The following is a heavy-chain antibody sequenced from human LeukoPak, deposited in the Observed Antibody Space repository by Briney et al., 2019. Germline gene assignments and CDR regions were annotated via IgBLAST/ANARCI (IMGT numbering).Heavy chain of an antibody. V-gene: IGHV3-7*04. CDR2: IREDGTEK. CDR3: PRDPVGVDYAGITDY. D-gene: IGHD4-17*01. CDR1: GFSIGTYC. J-gene: IGHJ4*02. Sequence: PGGSLCLSCAASGFSIGTYCLSWVRQAPGKGLEYVATIREDGTEKHYVDSVKGRFTISRDNAKNSLYLQMNSLRAEDTAVYFCPRDPVGVDYAGITDYWGQGTLVTVSS.